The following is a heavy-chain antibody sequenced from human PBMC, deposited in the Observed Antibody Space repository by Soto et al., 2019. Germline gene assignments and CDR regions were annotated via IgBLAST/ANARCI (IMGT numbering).Heavy chain of an antibody. V-gene: IGHV4-34*01. CDR3: SKGNHPDY. J-gene: IGHJ4*02. Sequence: QVQLQQWGAGLLKPSETLSLTCAVYGGSFSGYYWSWIRQPPGKGLEWIGEIKDSGSTNYKPSLMGRVTISTDTSKTQFSLKLSAVTAADTAVYYCSKGNHPDYWGQGTLVTVSS. CDR2: IKDSGST. CDR1: GGSFSGYY.